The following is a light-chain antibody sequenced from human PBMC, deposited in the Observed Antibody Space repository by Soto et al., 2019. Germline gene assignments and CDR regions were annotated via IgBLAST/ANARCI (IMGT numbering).Light chain of an antibody. CDR1: QSLSNDD. CDR2: STS. J-gene: IGKJ2*02. Sequence: PGETATLACRASQSLSNDDFAWYVQKPGQAPRLLIYSTSRRTSGVPDRFSASGSGTDFTLTISRLEPEDFAVYYCQKYDNLPCTFGQGTKLEFK. CDR3: QKYDNLPCT. V-gene: IGKV3-20*01.